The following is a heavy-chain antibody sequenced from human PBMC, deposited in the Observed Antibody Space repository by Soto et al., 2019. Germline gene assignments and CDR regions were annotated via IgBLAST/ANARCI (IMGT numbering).Heavy chain of an antibody. V-gene: IGHV4-39*01. Sequence: QLQLQESGPGLVKPSETLSLTCTVSGGSITSNAYYCGWIRKPPGKGLEWLGYIYYSGSASYNPSLKSRVTMSVDSSKNQFSLKLSSVTAADTAVYYCARRPKRGSFAWCFDYWGQGTLVTVSS. J-gene: IGHJ4*02. CDR2: IYYSGSA. D-gene: IGHD1-26*01. CDR1: GGSITSNAYY. CDR3: ARRPKRGSFAWCFDY.